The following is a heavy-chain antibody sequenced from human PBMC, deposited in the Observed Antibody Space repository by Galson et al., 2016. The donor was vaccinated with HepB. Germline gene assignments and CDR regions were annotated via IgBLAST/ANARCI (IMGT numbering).Heavy chain of an antibody. CDR1: GFPFSRYW. D-gene: IGHD7-27*01. J-gene: IGHJ4*02. V-gene: IGHV3-74*01. CDR2: INSDGSST. Sequence: SLRLSCAASGFPFSRYWMHWVRQAPGKGLVWVSRINSDGSSTIYADSVRGRFTISRDNAKNTLYLLMNSLRAEDTALYYCVRDLGYWGQGTLVTVSS. CDR3: VRDLGY.